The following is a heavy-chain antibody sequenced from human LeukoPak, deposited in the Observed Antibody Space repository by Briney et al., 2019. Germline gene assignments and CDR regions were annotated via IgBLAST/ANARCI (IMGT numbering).Heavy chain of an antibody. D-gene: IGHD3-3*01. V-gene: IGHV3-11*04. CDR1: GFTFSDFC. CDR3: ARGFWSGYSAFGY. CDR2: ISGGGSVV. Sequence: GGSLRLSCAASGFTFSDFCMSWIRQAPGKGLEWVSYISGGGSVVHYADSVKGRSTVSRDNAKNSLYLQMNSLGAEDTAVYYCARGFWSGYSAFGYRGQGTLVTVSS. J-gene: IGHJ4*02.